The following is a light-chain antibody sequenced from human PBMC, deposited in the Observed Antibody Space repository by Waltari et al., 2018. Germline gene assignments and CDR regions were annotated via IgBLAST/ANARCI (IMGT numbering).Light chain of an antibody. CDR1: SSNLGSNY. Sequence: QSVLTQPPSVSGAPGQGVAISCSGSSSNLGSNYVNWFQQLPGMAPKLLILSDDQRPSGVPDRFSGSKSGTSASLAISGLQSEDEADYYCATWDDNLSGSWVFGGGTKLTVL. V-gene: IGLV1-44*01. CDR3: ATWDDNLSGSWV. J-gene: IGLJ3*02. CDR2: SDD.